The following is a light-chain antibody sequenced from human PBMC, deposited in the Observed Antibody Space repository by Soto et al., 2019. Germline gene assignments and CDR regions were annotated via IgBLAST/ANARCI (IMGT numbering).Light chain of an antibody. V-gene: IGKV3-15*01. J-gene: IGKJ1*01. CDR1: QSVSSN. CDR2: GAS. Sequence: EIVRTQSPATLSVSPGERATLSCRASQSVSSNLAWYQQKPGQAPSLLIYGASTRATGIPARFSGSGSGTEFTLTIRSLQSEDFAVDYCQQYNNWPQFGQGTKVDIK. CDR3: QQYNNWPQ.